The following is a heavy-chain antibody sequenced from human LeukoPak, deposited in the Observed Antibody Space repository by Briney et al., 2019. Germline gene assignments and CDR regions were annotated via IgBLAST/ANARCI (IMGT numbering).Heavy chain of an antibody. CDR1: GYSISSGYY. CDR3: ARDLYCYGSAPNPSFDY. Sequence: SETLSLTCAVSGYSISSGYYWGWIRQPPGKGLEWIGSIYHSGSTYYNPSLKSRVTISVDTSKNQFSLKLSSVTAADTAVYYCARDLYCYGSAPNPSFDYWGQGTLVTVSS. V-gene: IGHV4-38-2*02. J-gene: IGHJ4*02. CDR2: IYHSGST. D-gene: IGHD3-10*01.